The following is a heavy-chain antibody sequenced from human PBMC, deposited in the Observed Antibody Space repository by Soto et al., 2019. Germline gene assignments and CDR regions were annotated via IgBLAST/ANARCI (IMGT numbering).Heavy chain of an antibody. J-gene: IGHJ5*02. CDR3: ARDSCSTTSCYYFAWFDP. Sequence: GGSLRLSXAASGFSFSNYNMNWVRQAPGKGLEWVSSISSGSGYKYYADSVKGRFTISRDNTKNSLFLQMNSLRPEDTAVYYCARDSCSTTSCYYFAWFDPWGQGAVVTVSS. CDR1: GFSFSNYN. D-gene: IGHD2-2*01. V-gene: IGHV3-21*01. CDR2: ISSGSGYK.